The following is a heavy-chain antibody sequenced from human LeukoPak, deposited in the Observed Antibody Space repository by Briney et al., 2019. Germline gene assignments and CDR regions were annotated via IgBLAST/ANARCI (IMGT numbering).Heavy chain of an antibody. D-gene: IGHD6-6*01. CDR1: GGSISNTFYY. CDR3: ARSRYSSSSDAFDI. CDR2: INYSGST. J-gene: IGHJ3*02. Sequence: ASETLSLTCTVSGGSISNTFYYWGWIRQPPGKGLEWIGSINYSGSTNYNPSLKSRVTISVDTSKNQFSLKLSSVTAADTAVYYCARSRYSSSSDAFDIWGQGTMVTVSS. V-gene: IGHV4-39*07.